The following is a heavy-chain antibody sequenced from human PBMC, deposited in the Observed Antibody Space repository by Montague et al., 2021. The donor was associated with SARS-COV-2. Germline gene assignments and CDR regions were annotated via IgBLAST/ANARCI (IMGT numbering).Heavy chain of an antibody. V-gene: IGHV4-59*08. J-gene: IGHJ4*02. CDR1: GVSVTDYY. D-gene: IGHD3-9*01. CDR2: VLYNKGT. Sequence: SETLSLTCTVSGVSVTDYYWSWIRQPPGKGLEWVGDVLYNKGTNFNPSLKSRVAISVDTSKNQFSLRLTSVTAADTAFYYCVRQPHYDGLNGPPDFWDQGTLVTASS. CDR3: VRQPHYDGLNGPPDF.